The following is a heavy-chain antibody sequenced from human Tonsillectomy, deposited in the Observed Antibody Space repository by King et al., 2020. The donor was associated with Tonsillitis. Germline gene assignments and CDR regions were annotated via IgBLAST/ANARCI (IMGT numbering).Heavy chain of an antibody. V-gene: IGHV3-13*01. J-gene: IGHJ6*04. Sequence: VQLVESGGGLVQPGGSLRLSCAASGFTFSDYDFHWVRQAPGKGLEWVSAIGTAGDTYYAGSVKGRFTISTEDAKNSLYLQMNSLGAGDTAGYYCARGHYSSFLEVWGKGTTVTVSS. CDR1: GFTFSDYD. CDR2: IGTAGDT. CDR3: ARGHYSSFLEV. D-gene: IGHD5-12*01.